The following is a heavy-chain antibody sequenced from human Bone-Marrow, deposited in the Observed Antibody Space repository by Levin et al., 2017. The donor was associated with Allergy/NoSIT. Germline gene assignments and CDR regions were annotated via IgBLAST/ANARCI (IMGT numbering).Heavy chain of an antibody. CDR1: GGSISSSSYY. V-gene: IGHV4-39*01. J-gene: IGHJ1*01. CDR2: IYYSGST. CDR3: ARLVSGGSSSWYPYWHFQH. D-gene: IGHD6-13*01. Sequence: SQTLSLTCTVSGGSISSSSYYWGWIRQPPGKGLEWIGSIYYSGSTYYNPSLKSRVTISVDTSKNQFSLKLSSVTAADTAVYYCARLVSGGSSSWYPYWHFQHWGQGTLVTVSS.